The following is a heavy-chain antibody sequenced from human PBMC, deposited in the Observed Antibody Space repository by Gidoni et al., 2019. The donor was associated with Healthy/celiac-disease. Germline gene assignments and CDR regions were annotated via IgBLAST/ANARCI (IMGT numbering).Heavy chain of an antibody. CDR1: GYTFTGSY. D-gene: IGHD1-26*01. V-gene: IGHV1-2*02. CDR2: INPNSGGT. CDR3: ARDREWVGETH. J-gene: IGHJ4*02. Sequence: QVQLVQPGAEVKKPGASVTVSCTASGYTFTGSYMHWVRQAPGQGLEWRGWINPNSGGTNYAQKFQGRVTMTRDTSISTAYMELSRLRSDDTAVYYWARDREWVGETHWGQGTLVTVSS.